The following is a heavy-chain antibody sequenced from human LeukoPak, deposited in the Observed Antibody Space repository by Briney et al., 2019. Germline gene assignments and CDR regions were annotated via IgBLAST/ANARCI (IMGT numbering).Heavy chain of an antibody. V-gene: IGHV3-23*01. J-gene: IGHJ4*02. D-gene: IGHD3-10*01. Sequence: SGGSLRLSCAASGFTFSSYDMSWVRQAPGKGLEWVAAISGSGGSTYYADSVKGRFTISRDNSKNTLYLQMNSLRAEDTAVYYCAKDQGYMVRGWGQGTLVTVSS. CDR1: GFTFSSYD. CDR2: ISGSGGST. CDR3: AKDQGYMVRG.